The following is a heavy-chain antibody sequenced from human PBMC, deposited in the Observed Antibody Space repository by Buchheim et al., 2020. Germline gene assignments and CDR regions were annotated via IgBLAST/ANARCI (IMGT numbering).Heavy chain of an antibody. CDR1: GGTFSSYT. V-gene: IGHV1-69*08. CDR3: ARESGGYCSGGSCYSVMVDY. D-gene: IGHD2-15*01. Sequence: QVQLVQSGAEVKKPGSSVKVSCKASGGTFSSYTISWVRQAPGQGLEWMGRIIPILGIANYAQKFQGRVTITADKSTSTAHMELSSLRSEDTAVYYCARESGGYCSGGSCYSVMVDYWGQGTL. J-gene: IGHJ4*02. CDR2: IIPILGIA.